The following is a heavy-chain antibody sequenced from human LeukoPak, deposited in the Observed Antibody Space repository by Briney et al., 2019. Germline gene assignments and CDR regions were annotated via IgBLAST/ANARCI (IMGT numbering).Heavy chain of an antibody. D-gene: IGHD3-16*02. CDR2: INPHRGNT. CDR3: ARVPYDDYVWGSYRHTFDS. J-gene: IGHJ4*02. V-gene: IGHV1-2*02. CDR1: GYKFTDHF. Sequence: ASVKVSCKASGYKFTDHFMYWVRQAPGQGLEWLGWINPHRGNTNYVQKFRGRVTLTRDTSTSTGYMELSGLTSDDTAVYYCARVPYDDYVWGSYRHTFDSWGQGTLVTVSS.